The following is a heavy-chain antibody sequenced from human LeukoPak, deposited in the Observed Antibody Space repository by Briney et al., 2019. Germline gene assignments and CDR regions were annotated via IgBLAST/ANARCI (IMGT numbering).Heavy chain of an antibody. CDR2: IIPILGIA. CDR1: GGTFSSYA. CDR3: ARRIDYGDFGGGFDY. V-gene: IGHV1-69*04. D-gene: IGHD4-17*01. J-gene: IGHJ4*02. Sequence: SVKVSCKASGGTFSSYAISWVRQAPGQGLEWMGRIIPILGIANYAQKFQGRVTITADKSTSTAYMELSSLGSEDTAVYYCARRIDYGDFGGGFDYWGQGTLVTVSS.